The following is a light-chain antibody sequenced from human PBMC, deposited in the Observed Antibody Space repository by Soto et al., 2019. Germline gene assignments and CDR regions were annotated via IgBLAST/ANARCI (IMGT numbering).Light chain of an antibody. CDR3: AAWDDSLIALL. CDR2: SND. CDR1: YSNVGSNV. Sequence: QSVLTQPPSASGTPGQRVTISCSGTYSNVGSNVVNWYQQVPGAAPKLVIYSNDRRPSGVPDRFFGSKSGASASLAISGLQTDDEADYYCAAWDDSLIALLFGGGTKLTV. J-gene: IGLJ3*02. V-gene: IGLV1-44*01.